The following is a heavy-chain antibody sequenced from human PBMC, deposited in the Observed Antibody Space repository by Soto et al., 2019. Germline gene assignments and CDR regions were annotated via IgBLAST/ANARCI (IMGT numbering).Heavy chain of an antibody. J-gene: IGHJ4*02. CDR2: IYYSGST. Sequence: PSETLSLTCTVSGGSIRSYYWGWIRQPPGKGLEWIGNIYYSGSTNYKPSLKSRVTISIDTAKHQFSLKLSSVTAADTAVYYCARSAAVVGAPPGVFDYWGQGTLVTVSS. CDR1: GGSIRSYY. D-gene: IGHD1-26*01. CDR3: ARSAAVVGAPPGVFDY. V-gene: IGHV4-59*01.